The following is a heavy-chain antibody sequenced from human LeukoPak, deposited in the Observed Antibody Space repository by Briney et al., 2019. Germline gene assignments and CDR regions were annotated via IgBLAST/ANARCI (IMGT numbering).Heavy chain of an antibody. CDR1: GFTFSTYT. CDR3: ARDNTAMVTDQFVY. V-gene: IGHV3-21*01. Sequence: GGSLRLSCAASGFTFSTYTMNWVRQAPGKGLEWVSSISSSSTYIYYADSVKGRFTISRDDAKRSLYLHMNSLRAEDTAVYYCARDNTAMVTDQFVYWGQGTLVTVSS. J-gene: IGHJ4*02. CDR2: ISSSSTYI. D-gene: IGHD5-18*01.